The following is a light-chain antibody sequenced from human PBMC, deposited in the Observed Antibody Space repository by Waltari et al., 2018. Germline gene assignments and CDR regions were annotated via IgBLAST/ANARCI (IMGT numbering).Light chain of an antibody. CDR3: SSYTSRSTVV. J-gene: IGLJ3*02. CDR1: SSYVVSYNR. Sequence: QSALTQPPSVSGSPGQSVTIPCTRPSSYVVSYNRVSWYQQPPGTAPKLLISEVTNRPSGVPHRFSGSKSGNTASLTISGLQAEDEADYYCSSYTSRSTVVFGGGTKLTVL. CDR2: EVT. V-gene: IGLV2-18*02.